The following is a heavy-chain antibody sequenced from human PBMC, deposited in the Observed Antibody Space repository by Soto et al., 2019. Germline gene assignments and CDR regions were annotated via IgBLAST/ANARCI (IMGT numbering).Heavy chain of an antibody. V-gene: IGHV1-18*01. Sequence: QVLLAQSGVEMRKPGASVKVSCKASGYTFNNYGLSWVRQAPGQGLEWMAWISVYNGNTDYAQKFQGRVSVTTDTSTTTAYMELRSLRSDDTAVYYWARANGAKNILDYWGQGTLLSVSS. J-gene: IGHJ4*02. D-gene: IGHD1-1*01. CDR1: GYTFNNYG. CDR2: ISVYNGNT. CDR3: ARANGAKNILDY.